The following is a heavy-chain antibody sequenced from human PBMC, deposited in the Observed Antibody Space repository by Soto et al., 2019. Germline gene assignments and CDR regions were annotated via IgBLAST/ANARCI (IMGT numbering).Heavy chain of an antibody. CDR2: ISYDGSNK. V-gene: IGHV3-30-3*01. D-gene: IGHD1-1*01. Sequence: QVQLVESGGGVVQPGRSLRLSCAASGFTFSNNAMDWVRQAPGKGLEWVAVISYDGSNKYIAESVKGRFTITRDKSKNTLFLQKNSLRAEDTAVYYCARGTTTSAFSAMDVWGQGATVTVSS. CDR1: GFTFSNNA. J-gene: IGHJ6*02. CDR3: ARGTTTSAFSAMDV.